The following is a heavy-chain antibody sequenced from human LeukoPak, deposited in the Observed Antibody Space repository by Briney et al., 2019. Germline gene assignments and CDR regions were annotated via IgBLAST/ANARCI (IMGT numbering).Heavy chain of an antibody. J-gene: IGHJ4*02. CDR3: ARNEFALNDFDY. V-gene: IGHV3-23*01. D-gene: IGHD1-1*01. CDR2: ISGSGGST. Sequence: GGSLSFSYAASGFTFSSYAMSWVRQAPGKGLEWVSAISGSGGSTYYADSVKGRFTISRDNSKNTLYLQMNSLRAEDTAVYYCARNEFALNDFDYWGQGTLVTVSS. CDR1: GFTFSSYA.